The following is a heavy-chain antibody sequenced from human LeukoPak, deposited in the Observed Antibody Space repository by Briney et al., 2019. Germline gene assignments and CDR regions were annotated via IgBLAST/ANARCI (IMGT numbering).Heavy chain of an antibody. CDR1: GYTFTTYG. CDR2: ISGYNGNT. D-gene: IGHD3-16*02. V-gene: IGHV1-18*01. CDR3: ARALMVTFGGVIVMASDLFDY. J-gene: IGHJ4*02. Sequence: ASVKVSCKASGYTFTTYGISWVRQAPGQGLEWMGWISGYNGNTNYAQKLQGRVTMTKDPSTNTAYMEVRSLRSDDTAVYYCARALMVTFGGVIVMASDLFDYWGQGTLVTVSS.